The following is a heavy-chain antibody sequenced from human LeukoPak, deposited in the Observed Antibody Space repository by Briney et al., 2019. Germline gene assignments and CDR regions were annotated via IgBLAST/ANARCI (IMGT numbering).Heavy chain of an antibody. J-gene: IGHJ4*02. CDR1: GFTFSSYA. Sequence: GGSLRLSCEASGFTFSSYAMTWVRQAPGKGLEWVSSISGSGGYTYYTDSVQGRFTISRDNSKNTLYLKMNSLRAEDTAVYYCAKDGQPSTRSYLCTNGICYEDYWGQGTLVTVSS. D-gene: IGHD2-8*01. V-gene: IGHV3-23*01. CDR2: ISGSGGYT. CDR3: AKDGQPSTRSYLCTNGICYEDY.